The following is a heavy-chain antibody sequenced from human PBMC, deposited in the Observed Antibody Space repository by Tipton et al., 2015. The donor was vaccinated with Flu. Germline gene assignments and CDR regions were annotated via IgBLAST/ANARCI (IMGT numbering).Heavy chain of an antibody. CDR2: IKQDGSEK. J-gene: IGHJ6*02. D-gene: IGHD2-21*02. CDR3: ARGGCDGVCYEAEWGTYYYGMDV. CDR1: GFIFSNYW. V-gene: IGHV3-7*01. Sequence: SLRLSCEASGFIFSNYWMSWVRQAPGKGLEWVANIKQDGSEKYYVESVKGRFTISRDNANNSLYLQMNSVRGEDTAVYYCARGGCDGVCYEAEWGTYYYGMDVWGQGTTATVSS.